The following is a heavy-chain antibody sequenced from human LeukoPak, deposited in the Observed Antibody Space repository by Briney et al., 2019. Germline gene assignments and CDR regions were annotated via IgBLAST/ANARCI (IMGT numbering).Heavy chain of an antibody. V-gene: IGHV1-69*04. Sequence: SVKVSCKASGGTFSSYAISWVRQAPGQGLEWMGRIIPILGIANYAQKFQGRVTITADKSTSTAYMELSSLRSEDTAVYYCARRRPSSGWYRPVDYWGQGTLVTVSS. CDR1: GGTFSSYA. CDR2: IIPILGIA. D-gene: IGHD6-19*01. J-gene: IGHJ4*02. CDR3: ARRRPSSGWYRPVDY.